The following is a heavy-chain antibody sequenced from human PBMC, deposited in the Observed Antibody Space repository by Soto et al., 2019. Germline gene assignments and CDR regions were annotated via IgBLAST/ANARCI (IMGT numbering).Heavy chain of an antibody. J-gene: IGHJ5*02. CDR2: LSYDGTNK. CDR3: EIFVGTPPEATFP. CDR1: GFTINSYG. Sequence: VQLVESGGGVVQPGRSLRLSCAASGFTINSYGMHWVRQSPGKGLEWVAVLSYDGTNKDYVDSVKGRFTISRDISKNTVYLKMNSLKTEDTAVYYWEIFVGTPPEATFPWVQGTLVTVSS. V-gene: IGHV3-30*03. D-gene: IGHD3-3*01.